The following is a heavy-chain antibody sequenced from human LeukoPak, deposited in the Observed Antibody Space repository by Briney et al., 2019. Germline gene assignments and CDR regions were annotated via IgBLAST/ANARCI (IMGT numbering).Heavy chain of an antibody. V-gene: IGHV3-53*01. J-gene: IGHJ3*01. CDR3: VKEHVDRAFTRSFEV. CDR1: GFSVNNNY. Sequence: PGGSLRLSCAASGFSVNNNYMSWVRQAPGKGLEWVSAISPDKTYYADSVKGRLTISRDNYKNTVDLHMNSPRAEDTAIYYCVKEHVDRAFTRSFEVWGQGIVVIVSS. CDR2: ISPDKT. D-gene: IGHD3-3*02.